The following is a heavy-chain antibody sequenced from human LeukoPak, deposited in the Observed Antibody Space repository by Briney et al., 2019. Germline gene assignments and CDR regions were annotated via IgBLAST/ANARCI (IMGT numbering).Heavy chain of an antibody. D-gene: IGHD3-3*01. Sequence: PGGSLRLSCAAPGFTFSNAWMSWVRQAPGKGLEWVGRIKSKTDGGTTDYAAPVKGRFTISRDDSKNTLYLQMNSLKTEDTAVYYCTTVLGYDFWSGYYGVNYWGQGTLVTVSS. J-gene: IGHJ4*02. CDR3: TTVLGYDFWSGYYGVNY. CDR2: IKSKTDGGTT. CDR1: GFTFSNAW. V-gene: IGHV3-15*01.